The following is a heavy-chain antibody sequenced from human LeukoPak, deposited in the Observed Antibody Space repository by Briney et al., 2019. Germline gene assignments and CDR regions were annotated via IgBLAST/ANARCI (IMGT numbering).Heavy chain of an antibody. V-gene: IGHV3-23*01. CDR3: AKSGGSVTAIPPVVY. CDR1: GFTFSSYG. CDR2: ISGSGGST. J-gene: IGHJ4*02. Sequence: GGSLRLSCAASGFTFSSYGMSWVRQALGKGLEWVSAISGSGGSTYYADSVKGRFTISRDNSKNTLYLQMNSLRAEDTAVYYCAKSGGSVTAIPPVVYWGQGTLVTVSS. D-gene: IGHD2-21*02.